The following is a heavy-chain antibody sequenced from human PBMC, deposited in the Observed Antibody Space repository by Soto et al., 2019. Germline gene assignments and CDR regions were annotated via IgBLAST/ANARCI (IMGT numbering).Heavy chain of an antibody. CDR1: GFTFSSYA. CDR3: AKGPWREWELLKDYYYGIDV. J-gene: IGHJ6*02. D-gene: IGHD1-26*01. V-gene: IGHV3-23*01. CDR2: ISGSGGST. Sequence: EVQLLESGGGLVQPGGSLRLSCAASGFTFSSYAMSWVRQAPGKGLEWVSAISGSGGSTYYADSVKGRFTISRDNSKNTLYLQMNSLRAEDTAVYYCAKGPWREWELLKDYYYGIDVWGQGTTVTVSS.